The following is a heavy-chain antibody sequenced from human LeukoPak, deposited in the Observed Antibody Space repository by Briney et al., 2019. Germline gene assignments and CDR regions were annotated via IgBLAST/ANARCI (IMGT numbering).Heavy chain of an antibody. V-gene: IGHV4-59*11. CDR3: ARERVRVRGVKGYYYYYYMDV. CDR1: GGSISSHY. Sequence: SETLSLTCTVSGGSISSHYWSWIRQPPGKGLEWIGYIYYSGSTNYNPSLKSRVTISVDTSKNQFSLKLSSVTAADTAVYYCARERVRVRGVKGYYYYYYMDVWGKGTTVTVSS. CDR2: IYYSGST. D-gene: IGHD3-10*01. J-gene: IGHJ6*03.